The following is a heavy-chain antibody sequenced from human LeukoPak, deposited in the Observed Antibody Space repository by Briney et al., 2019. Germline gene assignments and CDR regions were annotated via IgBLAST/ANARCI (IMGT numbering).Heavy chain of an antibody. J-gene: IGHJ4*02. Sequence: GGSLRLSCAASGFTFSSYSMNWVRQPPGKGMEWVSYIGSLSSTIYYADSVKGRFTISRDNAKNSLYLQMNSLRDEDTAVYYCARVEVAGYWGQGALVTVSS. V-gene: IGHV3-48*02. CDR2: IGSLSSTI. D-gene: IGHD2-21*01. CDR1: GFTFSSYS. CDR3: ARVEVAGY.